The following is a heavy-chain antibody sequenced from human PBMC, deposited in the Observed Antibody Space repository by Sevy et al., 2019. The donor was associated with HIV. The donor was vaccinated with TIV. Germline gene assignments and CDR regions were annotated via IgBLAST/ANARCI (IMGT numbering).Heavy chain of an antibody. Sequence: GESLKNSCKGSEYTFTHFWLAWVRQMPGKGLESMGIIYPGDSDTRYSPSFQGQVTISADKSISTAYLQWDSLKASDTAMYYSARSDGYCSGGNHLCYFDYRGQGTLVTVSS. CDR2: IYPGDSDT. J-gene: IGHJ4*02. CDR3: ARSDGYCSGGNHLCYFDY. D-gene: IGHD2-15*01. V-gene: IGHV5-51*01. CDR1: EYTFTHFW.